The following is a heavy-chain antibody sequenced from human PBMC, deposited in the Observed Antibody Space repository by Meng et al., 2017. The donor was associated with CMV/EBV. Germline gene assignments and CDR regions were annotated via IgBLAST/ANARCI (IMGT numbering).Heavy chain of an antibody. Sequence: GGSLRLSCAASGFTFDDYGMSWVRQAPGKGLEWVSGINWNGGSTGYADFVKGRFTISRDNAKNSLYLQTNSLRAEDTALYYCARGGRYSSTDAFDIWGQGTMVTVSS. CDR1: GFTFDDYG. CDR3: ARGGRYSSTDAFDI. J-gene: IGHJ3*02. D-gene: IGHD6-13*01. CDR2: INWNGGST. V-gene: IGHV3-20*04.